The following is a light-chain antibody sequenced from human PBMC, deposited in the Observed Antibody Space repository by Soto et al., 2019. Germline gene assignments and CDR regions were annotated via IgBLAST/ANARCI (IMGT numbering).Light chain of an antibody. Sequence: IQLTQSPSSLSASVGDRVTFTCRASQDIDSYLGWYQQMPGKAPKLLISAAATLQSGVPPRFSGSGSGTEFTLTISSLQPEDFAVYYCQQYDTFGQGTKLEIK. V-gene: IGKV1-9*01. CDR1: QDIDSY. J-gene: IGKJ2*01. CDR2: AAA. CDR3: QQYDT.